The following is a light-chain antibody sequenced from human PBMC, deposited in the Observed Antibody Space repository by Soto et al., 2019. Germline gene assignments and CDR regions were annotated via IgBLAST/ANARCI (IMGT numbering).Light chain of an antibody. CDR3: HQYDSSRT. Sequence: EIVLTQSPGTLSLSPGDRATLSCRATQSVGSTFLAWYQQKPGQAPRLLSYGASSRATGIPDRFSGSGAGTDLTLTISRLEPEDFAVYYCHQYDSSRTFGQGTNVEMK. CDR2: GAS. V-gene: IGKV3-20*01. CDR1: QSVGSTF. J-gene: IGKJ1*01.